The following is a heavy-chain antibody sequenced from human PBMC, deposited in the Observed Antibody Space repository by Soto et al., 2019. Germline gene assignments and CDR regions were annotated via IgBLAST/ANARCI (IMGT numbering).Heavy chain of an antibody. D-gene: IGHD4-4*01. CDR3: ARGGGVTTTGDDY. V-gene: IGHV4-30-2*01. CDR1: GGSINTATHS. J-gene: IGHJ4*02. CDR2: IYHSGST. Sequence: QLQLQESGSGLVKPSQTLSLTCAVSGGSINTATHSWSWIRQPPGKGLEWIGYIYHSGSTYYNPSAQSRVTKSKDKHNTQFALRLSAVTAADTAVYYCARGGGVTTTGDDYWGQGILVTVSS.